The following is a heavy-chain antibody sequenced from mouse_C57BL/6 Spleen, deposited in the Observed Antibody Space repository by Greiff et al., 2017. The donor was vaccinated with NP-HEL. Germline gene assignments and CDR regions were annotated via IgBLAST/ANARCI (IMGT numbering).Heavy chain of an antibody. Sequence: EVQLVESGEGLVKPGGSLKLSCAASGFTFSSYAMSWVRQTPEKRLEWVAYISSGGDYIYYADTVKGRFTISRDNARNTLYLQMSSLKSEDTAMYYCTRGTTVVPHWYFDVWGTGTTVTVSS. V-gene: IGHV5-9-1*02. CDR3: TRGTTVVPHWYFDV. D-gene: IGHD1-1*01. J-gene: IGHJ1*03. CDR1: GFTFSSYA. CDR2: ISSGGDYI.